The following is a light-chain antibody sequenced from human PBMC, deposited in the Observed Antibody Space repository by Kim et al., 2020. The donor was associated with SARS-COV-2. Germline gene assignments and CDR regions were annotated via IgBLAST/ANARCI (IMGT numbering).Light chain of an antibody. V-gene: IGLV2-11*01. CDR2: DVS. J-gene: IGLJ1*01. CDR3: CSYAGSYTFV. CDR1: SRDVGGYDY. Sequence: GQSVTISCTGTSRDVGGYDYVSWYQQHPGKAPKFMIYDVSMRPSGVPDRFSGSKSGNTASLTISGLQAEDEADYYCCSYAGSYTFVFGSGTKVTVL.